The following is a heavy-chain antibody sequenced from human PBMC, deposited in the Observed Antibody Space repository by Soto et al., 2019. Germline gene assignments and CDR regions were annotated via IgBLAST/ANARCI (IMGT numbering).Heavy chain of an antibody. D-gene: IGHD2-15*01. CDR1: GGSFSGYY. CDR2: INHSGIT. CDR3: ARDFGLLDGKWFEP. Sequence: SETLSLTCAVCGGSFSGYYCSWIRQPPWKGLEWIGEINHSGITNYNPSLKSRVAISVGTAKNQLSPKLSSVTSADKAVYYCARDFGLLDGKWFEPCGRCNRVTICS. J-gene: IGHJ5*02. V-gene: IGHV4-34*01.